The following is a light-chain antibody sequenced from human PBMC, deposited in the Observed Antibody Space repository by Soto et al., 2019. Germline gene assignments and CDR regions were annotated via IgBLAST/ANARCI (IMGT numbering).Light chain of an antibody. J-gene: IGKJ1*01. Sequence: EIVMTQSPATLSVSPEDRVTLSCRASQNVRRNIAWYQQKPGQAPSLLIFGAITRAAGISARFSGSGSGTEFTLTISSLQSEDSAIYYCQHYNVWPPWTFGQGAKV. CDR3: QHYNVWPPWT. V-gene: IGKV3-15*01. CDR1: QNVRRN. CDR2: GAI.